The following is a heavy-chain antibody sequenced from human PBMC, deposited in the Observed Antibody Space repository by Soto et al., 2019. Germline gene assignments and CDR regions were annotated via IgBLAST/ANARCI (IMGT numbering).Heavy chain of an antibody. CDR2: IYYSGST. D-gene: IGHD6-13*01. V-gene: IGHV4-39*01. CDR3: ARLSPDSSSWSYYYYYMDV. J-gene: IGHJ6*03. CDR1: GGSISSSSYY. Sequence: NPSETLSLTCTVSGGSISSSSYYWGWIRQPPGKGLEWIGSIYYSGSTYYNPSLKSRVTISVDTSKNQFSLKLSSVTAADTAVYYCARLSPDSSSWSYYYYYMDVWGKGTTVTVSS.